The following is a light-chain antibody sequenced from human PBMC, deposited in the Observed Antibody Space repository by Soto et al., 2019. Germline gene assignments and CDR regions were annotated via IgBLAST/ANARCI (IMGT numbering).Light chain of an antibody. Sequence: EVVLTQSPVTLSLSAGERATLSCRASQSVKTFLVWYQQRPGQPPRLLIHDASHRAAGIQDRFSGSGFGTDFTLNISRLEPEDDAVYYCQQRSKWPPITLGQGTKREIK. V-gene: IGKV3-11*01. CDR2: DAS. CDR1: QSVKTF. J-gene: IGKJ5*01. CDR3: QQRSKWPPIT.